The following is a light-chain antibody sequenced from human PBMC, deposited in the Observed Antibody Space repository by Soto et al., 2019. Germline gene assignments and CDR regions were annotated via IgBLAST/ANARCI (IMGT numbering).Light chain of an antibody. CDR3: QQLNTLPFT. V-gene: IGKV1-9*01. CDR2: EAP. CDR1: QSIRRH. J-gene: IGKJ5*01. Sequence: DIQMTQSPSSLSASVGARVTIACRASQSIRRHLNWYQQKPGKAPKLMIYEAPTLQSGVPSRFSGSGSGTEFTLTISGLLPEDFATYHCQQLNTLPFTFGQGTRLEIK.